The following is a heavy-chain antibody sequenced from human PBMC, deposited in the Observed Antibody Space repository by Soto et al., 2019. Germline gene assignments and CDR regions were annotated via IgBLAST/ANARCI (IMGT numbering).Heavy chain of an antibody. J-gene: IGHJ1*01. CDR1: EHTSTIYY. Sequence: QAHLVQSGAEVRKPGASVKVSCQALEHTSTIYYIHWVRQARGQGLEWMGWINAASGDTTYAEDFRSRVTFTRDTSTSTFHMELSRLRLDDTAMYFCATRDYDILTGYLHIWGQGTLITVSS. D-gene: IGHD3-9*01. CDR3: ATRDYDILTGYLHI. CDR2: INAASGDT. V-gene: IGHV1-2*02.